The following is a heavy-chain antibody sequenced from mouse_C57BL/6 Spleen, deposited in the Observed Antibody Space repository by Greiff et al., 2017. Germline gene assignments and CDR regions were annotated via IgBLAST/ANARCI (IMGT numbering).Heavy chain of an antibody. CDR2: IDPSDSYT. CDR3: ARWGSSYDYWYFDV. D-gene: IGHD1-1*01. J-gene: IGHJ1*03. V-gene: IGHV1-50*01. CDR1: GYTFTSYW. Sequence: VQLQQPGAELVKPGASVKLSCKASGYTFTSYWMQWVKQRPGQGLEWIGEIDPSDSYTNYNQKFKGKATLTVDTSSSTAYMQLSSLTSEDSAVYYCARWGSSYDYWYFDVWGTGTTVTVSS.